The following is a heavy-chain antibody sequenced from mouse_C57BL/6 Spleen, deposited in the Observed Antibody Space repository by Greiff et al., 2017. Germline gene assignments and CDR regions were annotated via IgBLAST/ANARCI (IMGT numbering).Heavy chain of an antibody. J-gene: IGHJ4*01. CDR1: GFTFSSYT. CDR3: ARHPQCYYSNYEGSMDY. V-gene: IGHV5-9*01. Sequence: EVKLMESGGGLVKPGGSLKLSCAASGFTFSSYTMSWVRQTPEKRLEWVATISGGGGNTYYPDSVKGRFTISRDNATNTLYLQMSSLRSADTALYYCARHPQCYYSNYEGSMDYWGKGTSVTVSS. D-gene: IGHD2-5*01. CDR2: ISGGGGNT.